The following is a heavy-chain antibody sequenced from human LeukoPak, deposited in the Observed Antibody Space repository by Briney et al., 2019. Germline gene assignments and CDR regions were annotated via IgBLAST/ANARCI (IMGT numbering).Heavy chain of an antibody. CDR3: ATQQQPGAFDI. Sequence: GGSLRLSCAASGFTFSSYAMHWVRQAPGKGLEWVAVISYDGSNKYYADSVKGRFTISRDNSKNTLYLQMNSLRAEDTAVYYCATQQQPGAFDIWGQGTMVTVSS. CDR1: GFTFSSYA. V-gene: IGHV3-30-3*01. J-gene: IGHJ3*02. D-gene: IGHD6-13*01. CDR2: ISYDGSNK.